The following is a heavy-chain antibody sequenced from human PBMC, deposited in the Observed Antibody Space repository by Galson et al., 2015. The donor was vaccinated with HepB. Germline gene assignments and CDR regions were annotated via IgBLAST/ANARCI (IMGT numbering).Heavy chain of an antibody. CDR2: ISSSSSYI. J-gene: IGHJ4*02. D-gene: IGHD3-10*01. Sequence: SLRLSCAASGFTFSSYSMNWVRQAPGKGLEWVSSISSSSSYIYYADSVKGRFTISRDNAKNSLYLQMNSLRAEDTAVYYCARGLGVIMVRVDYWGQGTLVTVSS. CDR1: GFTFSSYS. V-gene: IGHV3-21*01. CDR3: ARGLGVIMVRVDY.